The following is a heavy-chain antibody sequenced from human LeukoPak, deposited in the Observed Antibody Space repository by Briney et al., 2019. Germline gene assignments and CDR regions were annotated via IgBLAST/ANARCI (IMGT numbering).Heavy chain of an antibody. CDR2: INISGST. J-gene: IGHJ5*02. V-gene: IGHV4-61*02. D-gene: IGHD2-21*01. CDR3: AREFRIRLDP. CDR1: GGSISSGSED. Sequence: SETLSLTCTVSGGSISSGSEDWGWIRQPAGKGLEWIVRINISGSTNYNPSLKSRATISVDTSKNQFSLKLSSVTAADTAVYYCAREFRIRLDPWGQGTLVTVSS.